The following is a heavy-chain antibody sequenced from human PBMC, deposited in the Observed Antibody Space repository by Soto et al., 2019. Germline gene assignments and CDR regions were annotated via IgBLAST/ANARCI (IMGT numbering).Heavy chain of an antibody. Sequence: EVQLVESGGGLVQPGGSLRLSCAASGFSFSTYSMNWVRQAPGKGLEWVSYISSRSYTIYYVDSVKGRFTISRDNAKNSLYLQMNSLIDEDTAVYYCARGASSSDNGMDVWGQGTTVTVSS. J-gene: IGHJ6*02. CDR1: GFSFSTYS. D-gene: IGHD6-6*01. CDR3: ARGASSSDNGMDV. CDR2: ISSRSYTI. V-gene: IGHV3-48*02.